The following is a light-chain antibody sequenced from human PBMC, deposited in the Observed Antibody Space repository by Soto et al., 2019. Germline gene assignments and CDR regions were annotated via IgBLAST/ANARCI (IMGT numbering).Light chain of an antibody. CDR1: QSISDT. J-gene: IGKJ1*01. CDR2: GAS. Sequence: EIVLTQSPATLSVSPVGRSILALRASQSISDTLAWYQKKPGQAPRLLIYGASKRATGFPARFSGSGSGTDFTLGISSLQPDDSATYFCQQYNTFWTFGQGTKVDIK. CDR3: QQYNTFWT. V-gene: IGKV3-15*01.